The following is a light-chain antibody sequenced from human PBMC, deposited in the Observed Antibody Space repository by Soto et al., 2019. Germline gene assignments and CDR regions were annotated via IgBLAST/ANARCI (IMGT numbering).Light chain of an antibody. CDR3: QQYGSPPPLT. J-gene: IGKJ4*01. Sequence: EIVLTQSPGTLSLSPGERATLSCRASQSVSSSLAWYQQKPGQAPRLLIYGASSRATGIPDRFSGSGSGTDFTLAISRLEPEDFAVYYCQQYGSPPPLTFGGGTKVEIK. CDR2: GAS. V-gene: IGKV3-20*01. CDR1: QSVSSS.